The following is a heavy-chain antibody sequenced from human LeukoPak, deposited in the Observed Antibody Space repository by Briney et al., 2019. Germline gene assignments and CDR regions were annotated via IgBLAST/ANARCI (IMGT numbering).Heavy chain of an antibody. CDR2: ISSSGSTI. J-gene: IGHJ4*02. D-gene: IGHD2-15*01. V-gene: IGHV3-48*03. Sequence: QPGGSLRLSCPASGFTFSSYEMNWVRQAPGKGLEWVSYISSSGSTIYYADSVKGRFTISRDNAKNSLYLQMNSLRAEDTAVYYCARESCSGGSCYFDYWGQGTLVTVSS. CDR3: ARESCSGGSCYFDY. CDR1: GFTFSSYE.